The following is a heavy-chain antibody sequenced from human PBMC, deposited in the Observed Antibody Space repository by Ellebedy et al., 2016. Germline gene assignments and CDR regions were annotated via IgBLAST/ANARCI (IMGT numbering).Heavy chain of an antibody. J-gene: IGHJ3*02. Sequence: GGSLRLSCAASGFTFSSYSMNWVRQAPGKGLEWVSSISGSSSYIYYADSVKGRFTISRDNSKNTLYLQMNSLRAEDTAVYYCARAMGERWQWLVRRWGAFDIWGQGTMVTVSS. D-gene: IGHD6-19*01. CDR1: GFTFSSYS. CDR2: ISGSSSYI. CDR3: ARAMGERWQWLVRRWGAFDI. V-gene: IGHV3-21*01.